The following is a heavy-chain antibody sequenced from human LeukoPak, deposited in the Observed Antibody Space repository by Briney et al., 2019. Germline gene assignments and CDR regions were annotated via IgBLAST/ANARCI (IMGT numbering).Heavy chain of an antibody. J-gene: IGHJ4*02. V-gene: IGHV1-2*02. CDR3: ARDAEGVVINPLDY. CDR1: GYTFTGYY. CDR2: INPNSGGT. D-gene: IGHD3-3*01. Sequence: ASVKVSCKASGYTFTGYYMHWVRQAPGQGLEWMGWINPNSGGTNYAQKFQGRVTMTRDTSISTAYMELSRLRSDDTAVYHCARDAEGVVINPLDYWGQGTLVTVSS.